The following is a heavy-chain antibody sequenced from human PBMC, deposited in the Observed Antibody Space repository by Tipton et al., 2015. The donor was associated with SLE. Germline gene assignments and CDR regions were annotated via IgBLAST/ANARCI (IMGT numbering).Heavy chain of an antibody. CDR3: AKELELRWFDP. CDR1: GFTFDDYA. Sequence: SLRLSCAASGFTFDDYAMHWVRQAPGKGLEWVSGISWNSGSIGYADSVKGRFTISRDNAKNSLYLQMNSLRAEDTALYYCAKELELRWFDPWGQGTLVTVSS. D-gene: IGHD1-7*01. CDR2: ISWNSGSI. J-gene: IGHJ5*02. V-gene: IGHV3-9*01.